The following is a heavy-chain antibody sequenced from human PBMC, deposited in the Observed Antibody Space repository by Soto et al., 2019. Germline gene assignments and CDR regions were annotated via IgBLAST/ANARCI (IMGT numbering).Heavy chain of an antibody. V-gene: IGHV1-58*01. CDR3: AAETTVTTYYYYGMDV. D-gene: IGHD4-17*01. Sequence: SVKVSFKASGFTFTGSAVQWVRQARGQRLEWIGWIVFGSGNTNYAQKFQERFTITMDMSTSTAYMELSSLRSEDTALYYCAAETTVTTYYYYGMDVWGQGTTVTVSS. CDR2: IVFGSGNT. J-gene: IGHJ6*02. CDR1: GFTFTGSA.